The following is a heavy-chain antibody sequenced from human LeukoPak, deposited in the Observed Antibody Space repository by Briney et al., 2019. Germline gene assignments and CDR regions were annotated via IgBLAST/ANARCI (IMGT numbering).Heavy chain of an antibody. D-gene: IGHD1-26*01. Sequence: SETLSLTCTISGGSISSYYWSWIRQPPGKGLEWIGSIYYSGSTYYNPSLKSRVTISVDMSKNQFSLKLSSVTAADTAVYYCARDLRVGATGPFDIWGQGTMVTVSS. CDR3: ARDLRVGATGPFDI. CDR1: GGSISSYY. CDR2: IYYSGST. J-gene: IGHJ3*02. V-gene: IGHV4-39*07.